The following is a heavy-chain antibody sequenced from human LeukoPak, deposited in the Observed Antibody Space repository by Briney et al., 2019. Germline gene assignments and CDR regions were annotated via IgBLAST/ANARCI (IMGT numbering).Heavy chain of an antibody. V-gene: IGHV3-30*04. CDR3: ASNYYYDSSGYSADY. CDR1: GFTFSNYA. CDR2: ISYDGTNK. D-gene: IGHD3-22*01. Sequence: GGSLRLSCAASGFTFSNYAMHWVRQAPGKGLEWVAIISYDGTNKYYADSVKGRFTISGDNSKNTLYLQMNSLRAEDTAVYYCASNYYYDSSGYSADYWGQGTLVTVSS. J-gene: IGHJ4*02.